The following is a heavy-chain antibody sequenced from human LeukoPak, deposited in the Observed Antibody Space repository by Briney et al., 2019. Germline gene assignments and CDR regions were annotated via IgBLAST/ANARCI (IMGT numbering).Heavy chain of an antibody. J-gene: IGHJ4*02. V-gene: IGHV3-23*01. D-gene: IGHD5-18*01. CDR1: GFTFSNYA. CDR3: AKGDTGMVRRYYFDY. Sequence: PGGSLRLSCAASGFTFSNYAMSWVRQAPGKGLEWVSVISGSGGSTYYADSVKGQFTIFRDNSKNTVYLQMNSLRADDTAVYYCAKGDTGMVRRYYFDYWGQGTLVTVFS. CDR2: ISGSGGST.